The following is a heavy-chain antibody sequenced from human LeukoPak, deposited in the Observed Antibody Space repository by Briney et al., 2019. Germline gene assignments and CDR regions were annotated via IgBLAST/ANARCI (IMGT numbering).Heavy chain of an antibody. CDR1: GYTFTGYY. Sequence: ASVKVSCKASGYTFTGYYMHWVRQAPGQGLEWMGWIYPNSGGTNYAQKFQGRVTMTRDTSISTAYMELSRLRSDDTAVYYCATDLYSGYDFTNWFDPWGPGTLVTVSS. J-gene: IGHJ5*02. V-gene: IGHV1-2*02. CDR2: IYPNSGGT. D-gene: IGHD5-12*01. CDR3: ATDLYSGYDFTNWFDP.